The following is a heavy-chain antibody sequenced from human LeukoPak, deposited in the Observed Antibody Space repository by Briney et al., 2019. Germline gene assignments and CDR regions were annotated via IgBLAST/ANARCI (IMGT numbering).Heavy chain of an antibody. V-gene: IGHV1-46*01. CDR2: INPSGGST. Sequence: ASVKVSCKASGYTFTSYYMHWVRQAPGQGLEWMGIINPSGGSTSYAQKFQGRVTMTRDTSTSTVYMELSSLRSEDTAVYYCARDWDYDSSGYYSTDYWGQETLVTVSS. D-gene: IGHD3-22*01. CDR3: ARDWDYDSSGYYSTDY. CDR1: GYTFTSYY. J-gene: IGHJ4*02.